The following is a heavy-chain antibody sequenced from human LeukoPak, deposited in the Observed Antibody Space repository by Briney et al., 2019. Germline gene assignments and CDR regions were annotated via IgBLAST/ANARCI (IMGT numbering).Heavy chain of an antibody. CDR3: ARDGRYYYDSSGY. CDR1: GGTFSSYA. J-gene: IGHJ4*02. CDR2: IIPIFGTA. D-gene: IGHD3-22*01. V-gene: IGHV1-69*13. Sequence: SVKVSCKASGGTFSSYAISWVRQAPGQGLEWVGGIIPIFGTANYAQKFQGRVTITADESTSTAYMELSSLRSEDTAVYYCARDGRYYYDSSGYWGQGTLVTVSS.